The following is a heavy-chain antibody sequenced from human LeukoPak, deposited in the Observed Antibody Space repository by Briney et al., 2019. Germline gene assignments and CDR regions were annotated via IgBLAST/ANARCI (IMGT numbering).Heavy chain of an antibody. D-gene: IGHD3-22*01. CDR3: TRDREGYYYDSSGLGY. V-gene: IGHV3-49*04. Sequence: GGALRLSCTASGFTSGDYAMSWVRQAPGKGLEGVGFIRSKAYGGTTEYAASVKVRFTISRDDSKSIAYLQMNSLKTEDTAVYYCTRDREGYYYDSSGLGYWGQGTLVTVSS. J-gene: IGHJ4*02. CDR2: IRSKAYGGTT. CDR1: GFTSGDYA.